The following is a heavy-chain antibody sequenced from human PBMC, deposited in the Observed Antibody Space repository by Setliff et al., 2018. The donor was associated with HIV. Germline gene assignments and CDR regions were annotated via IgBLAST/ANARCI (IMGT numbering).Heavy chain of an antibody. CDR3: ARLRQWLAFFDS. CDR2: ISYTGIT. CDR1: AASISSYY. D-gene: IGHD6-19*01. V-gene: IGHV4-59*08. Sequence: SETLSLTCTVSAASISSYYWTWIRQPPGKGLEWIGSISYTGITNYNPSLKSRVTISVDTSQNQFSLKLTSVTAADTAVYYCARLRQWLAFFDSWGQGTLVTVSS. J-gene: IGHJ4*02.